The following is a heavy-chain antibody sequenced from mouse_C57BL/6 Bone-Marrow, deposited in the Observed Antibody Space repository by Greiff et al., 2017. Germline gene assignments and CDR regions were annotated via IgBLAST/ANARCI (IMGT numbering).Heavy chain of an antibody. Sequence: VQLQQSGAELVRPGTSVKMSCKASGYTFTNYWIGWAKQRPGHGLEWIGDIYPGGGYTNYNEKFKGKATLTADKSSSTAYMQFSSLTSEDSAIYYCARSIYDGDYVAWFAYWGQGTLVTVSA. CDR3: ARSIYDGDYVAWFAY. CDR2: IYPGGGYT. D-gene: IGHD2-3*01. CDR1: GYTFTNYW. J-gene: IGHJ3*01. V-gene: IGHV1-63*01.